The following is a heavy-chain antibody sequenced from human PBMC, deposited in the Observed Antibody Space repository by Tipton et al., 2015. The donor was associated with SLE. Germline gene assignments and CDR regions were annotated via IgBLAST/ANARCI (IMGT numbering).Heavy chain of an antibody. D-gene: IGHD6-19*01. V-gene: IGHV3-30-3*01. CDR1: GFTFSSYA. J-gene: IGHJ6*03. CDR3: ARTDFLAVTGRDPYYYYYMDV. Sequence: SLRLSCAASGFTFSSYAMHWVRQAPGKGLEWVAVISYDGSNKYYADSVKGRFTISRDNAKNSLYLQMNSLRAEDAAVYYCARTDFLAVTGRDPYYYYYMDVWGKGTTVTVSS. CDR2: ISYDGSNK.